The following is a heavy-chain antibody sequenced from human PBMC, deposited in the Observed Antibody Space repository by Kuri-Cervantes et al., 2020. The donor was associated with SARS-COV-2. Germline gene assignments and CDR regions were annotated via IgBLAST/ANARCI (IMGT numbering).Heavy chain of an antibody. CDR2: IIPIFGTA. J-gene: IGHJ5*02. CDR1: GGTFSSYA. D-gene: IGHD6-13*01. CDR3: ARDLTDSSSWYLYWFDP. V-gene: IGHV1-69*05. Sequence: SVKVSCKASGGTFSSYAISWVRQAPGQGLEWMGGIIPIFGTANYAQKFQGRVTITTDESTSTAYMELSSLRSEDTAVYYCARDLTDSSSWYLYWFDPWGQGTLVTVSS.